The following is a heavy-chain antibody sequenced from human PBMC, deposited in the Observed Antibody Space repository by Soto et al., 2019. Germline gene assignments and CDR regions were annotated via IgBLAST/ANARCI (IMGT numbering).Heavy chain of an antibody. Sequence: PGESLKISCKGSRYSFTSYWIGWVRQIPGKGLEWMGIIYPGDSDTRYSPSFQGQVTISADKSISTAYLQWSSLKASDTAMYYCARHKGSGWYSMDVWGQGTTVTVSS. V-gene: IGHV5-51*01. CDR2: IYPGDSDT. CDR3: ARHKGSGWYSMDV. D-gene: IGHD6-19*01. J-gene: IGHJ6*02. CDR1: RYSFTSYW.